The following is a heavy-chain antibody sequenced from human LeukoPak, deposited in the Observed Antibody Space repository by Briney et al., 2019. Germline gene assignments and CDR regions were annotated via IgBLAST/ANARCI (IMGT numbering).Heavy chain of an antibody. CDR1: GGSISSGCYY. CDR3: ARDRAGLYYYYMDV. CDR2: IYTSGST. V-gene: IGHV4-61*02. Sequence: SQTLSLTCTVSGGSISSGCYYWSWIRQPAGQGLEWLGRIYTSGSTNSNPSLKSRVTISVVTSKIQFSLKLSSVTAADTAVYYCARDRAGLYYYYMDVWGKGTTVTVSS. J-gene: IGHJ6*03.